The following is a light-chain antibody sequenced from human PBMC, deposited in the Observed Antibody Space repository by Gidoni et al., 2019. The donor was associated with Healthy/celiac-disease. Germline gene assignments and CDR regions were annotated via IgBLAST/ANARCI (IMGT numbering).Light chain of an antibody. J-gene: IGKJ1*01. CDR3: QQHYSFPRT. CDR2: AAS. CDR1: QGISNY. V-gene: IGKV1D-8*01. Sequence: VIWMTQTPSLLSASTGDRVTISCRMSQGISNYLAWYQQKPGKAPELLIYAASTLQSGVPSRFSGSGSGTDFTLTISCLQSEDFAPYYCQQHYSFPRTFGQGTKVEIK.